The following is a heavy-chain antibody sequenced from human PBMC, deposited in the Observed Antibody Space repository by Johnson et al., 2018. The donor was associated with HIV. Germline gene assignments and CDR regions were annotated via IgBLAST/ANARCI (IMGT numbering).Heavy chain of an antibody. J-gene: IGHJ3*02. CDR3: ARDMCSGGSCYAFDI. Sequence: VQLVESGGGLIQPGGSLRLSCAASGFTVSSNYMSWVRQAPGKGLEWVSVIYSGGSTYYADSVKGRFPISRDNSKNTLYLQMNSLRAEDTAVYYCARDMCSGGSCYAFDIWGQGTMVTVSS. CDR1: GFTVSSNY. D-gene: IGHD2-15*01. CDR2: IYSGGST. V-gene: IGHV3-53*01.